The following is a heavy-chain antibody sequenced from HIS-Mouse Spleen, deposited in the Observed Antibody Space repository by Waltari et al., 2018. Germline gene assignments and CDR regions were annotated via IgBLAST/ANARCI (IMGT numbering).Heavy chain of an antibody. CDR3: ARGLVAAGIFDY. CDR2: IYYSGST. Sequence: QVQLQESGPGLVKPSEPLSLTRTVPGGSISSYYWSWIRQPPGKGLEWIGYIYYSGSTNYNPSLKSRITISVDTSKNQFSLKLSSVTAADTAVYYCARGLVAAGIFDYWGQGTLVTVSS. V-gene: IGHV4-59*01. CDR1: GGSISSYY. J-gene: IGHJ4*02. D-gene: IGHD1-26*01.